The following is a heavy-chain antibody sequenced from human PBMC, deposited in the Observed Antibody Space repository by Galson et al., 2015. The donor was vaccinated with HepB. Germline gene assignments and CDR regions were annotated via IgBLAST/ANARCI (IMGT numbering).Heavy chain of an antibody. CDR3: ARESATGYSSSWYDYYYYGMDV. D-gene: IGHD6-13*01. Sequence: SVKVSCKASGYTFTSYGISWVRQAPGQGLEWMGWISAYNGNTNYAQKLQGRVTMTTDTSTSTAYMELRSLRSDDTAVYYCARESATGYSSSWYDYYYYGMDVWGQGTTVTVSS. J-gene: IGHJ6*02. CDR1: GYTFTSYG. V-gene: IGHV1-18*04. CDR2: ISAYNGNT.